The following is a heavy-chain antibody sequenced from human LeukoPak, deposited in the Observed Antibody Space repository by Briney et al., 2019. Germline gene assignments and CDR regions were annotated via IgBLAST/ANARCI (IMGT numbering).Heavy chain of an antibody. CDR2: IYTRGST. CDR3: ARGRSNWNAFDD. Sequence: SETLSLTCTVSGGSISNYYWGWVRQPAGKGLEWIGRIYTRGSTNYNPSPKTRVTMSVTTSKYKFSLKQSSVSAADTAVYSCARGRSNWNAFDDWGQGTLVTVSS. V-gene: IGHV4-4*07. J-gene: IGHJ4*02. CDR1: GGSISNYY. D-gene: IGHD1-1*01.